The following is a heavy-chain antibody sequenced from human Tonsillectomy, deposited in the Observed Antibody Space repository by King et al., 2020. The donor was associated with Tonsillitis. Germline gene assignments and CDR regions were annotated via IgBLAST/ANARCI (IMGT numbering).Heavy chain of an antibody. CDR1: GYTLTELS. CDR2: FDPEDGET. Sequence: QLVQSGAEVKKPGASVKVSCKVSGYTLTELSMHWVRQAPGKGLEWMGGFDPEDGETIYAQKFQGRVTMTEDKSTDTAYMELSSLRSEDTAVYYCATASVVVAATYYYYGMDVWGQGTTVTVSS. CDR3: ATASVVVAATYYYYGMDV. D-gene: IGHD2-15*01. J-gene: IGHJ6*02. V-gene: IGHV1-24*01.